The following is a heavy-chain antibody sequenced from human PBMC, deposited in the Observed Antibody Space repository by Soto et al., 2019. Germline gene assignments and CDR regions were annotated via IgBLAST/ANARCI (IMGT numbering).Heavy chain of an antibody. CDR2: ISYDGSNT. V-gene: IGHV3-30-3*01. J-gene: IGHJ2*01. D-gene: IGHD4-4*01. CDR1: GFTFSSYA. CDR3: ARPLWRDDYNWGYFDL. Sequence: QVQLVESVGGVVQPGRSLRLSCAASGFTFSSYAMHWVRQAPGKGLEWVAVISYDGSNTYYADSVKGRFTISRDNSKNTLYLQMNSLRAEDTAVYYCARPLWRDDYNWGYFDLWGRGTLVTVSS.